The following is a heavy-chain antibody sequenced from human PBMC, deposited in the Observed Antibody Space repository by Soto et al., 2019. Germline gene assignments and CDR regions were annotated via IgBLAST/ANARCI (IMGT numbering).Heavy chain of an antibody. D-gene: IGHD3-9*01. CDR3: AREGWLLFAFDI. J-gene: IGHJ3*02. CDR1: GLTFSSYW. CDR2: INSDGSST. V-gene: IGHV3-74*01. Sequence: PGGSLRLSCAASGLTFSSYWMHWVRQAPGKGLVWVSRINSDGSSTSYADSVKGRFTISRDNAKNTLYLQMNSLRAEDTAVYYCAREGWLLFAFDIWGQGTMVTVSS.